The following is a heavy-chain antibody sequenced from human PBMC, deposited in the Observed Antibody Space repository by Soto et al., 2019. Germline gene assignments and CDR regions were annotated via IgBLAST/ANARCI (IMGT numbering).Heavy chain of an antibody. V-gene: IGHV4-39*01. CDR1: GGSISSSSYY. J-gene: IGHJ4*02. CDR2: IYYSGST. CDR3: ANNHMDSSSWDREY. Sequence: SETLSLTCTVSGGSISSSSYYWGWIRQPPGKGLEWIGSIYYSGSTYYNPSLKSRVTISVDTSKNQFSLKLSSVTAADTAVYYCANNHMDSSSWDREYWGQGTLVTVSS. D-gene: IGHD6-13*01.